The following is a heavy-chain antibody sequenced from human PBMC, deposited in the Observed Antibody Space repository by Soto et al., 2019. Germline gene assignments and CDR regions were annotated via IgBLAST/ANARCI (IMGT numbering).Heavy chain of an antibody. J-gene: IGHJ5*02. CDR3: ARERSAAGTGWFDP. V-gene: IGHV1-8*01. CDR2: MNPNSGNT. Sequence: QVQLVQSGAEVKKPGASVKVSCKASGYTFTSYDINWVRQATGQGLEWMGWMNPNSGNTGYAQKFQGRVTMTRNASISTAYMELSSLRSEDTAVYYCARERSAAGTGWFDPWGQGTLVTVSS. D-gene: IGHD6-13*01. CDR1: GYTFTSYD.